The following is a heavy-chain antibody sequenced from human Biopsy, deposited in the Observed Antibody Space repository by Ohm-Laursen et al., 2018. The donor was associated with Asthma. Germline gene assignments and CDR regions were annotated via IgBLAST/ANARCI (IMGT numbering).Heavy chain of an antibody. V-gene: IGHV3-30*01. Sequence: SLRLSCAASGFSFSNFAIHWVRQAPGKGLEWVGVISKDASTQDYADSVKGRFTMARDISKNTLYLQMNSLRAEDTAVYYCARSDCGSGGYCYIPFYFWGQGTLVTVSS. CDR3: ARSDCGSGGYCYIPFYF. CDR1: GFSFSNFA. J-gene: IGHJ4*02. CDR2: ISKDASTQ. D-gene: IGHD2-21*02.